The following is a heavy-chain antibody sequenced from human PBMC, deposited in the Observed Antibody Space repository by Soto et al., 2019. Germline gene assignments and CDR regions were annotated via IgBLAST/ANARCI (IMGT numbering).Heavy chain of an antibody. J-gene: IGHJ6*02. CDR3: AKVLYASESFDSEEAPYGMDV. CDR1: GFPFSRYD. D-gene: IGHD3-10*01. V-gene: IGHV3-33*06. CDR2: LWFDGSNE. Sequence: QVQLVESGGGVVHPGRSLRLSCVASGFPFSRYDMLWVRQAPGKGLEWVAVLWFDGSNEYYADSVQGRFTISRDNSKNTLYLQMDSLRAEDTAVYYCAKVLYASESFDSEEAPYGMDVWGQGTTVTVSS.